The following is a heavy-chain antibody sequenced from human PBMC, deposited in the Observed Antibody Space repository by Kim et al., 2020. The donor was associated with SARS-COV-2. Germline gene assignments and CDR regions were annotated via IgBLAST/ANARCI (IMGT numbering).Heavy chain of an antibody. V-gene: IGHV3-48*03. CDR1: GFTFSSYA. Sequence: GGSLRLSCAASGFTFSSYAMTWVRQAPGKGLDWVASIHDIGSSTHYADSVRGRFTISRDDAKGSLYLQMNSLRAEDTAVYYCARGDAIFILYYGMDVWGRGTTVTVSS. J-gene: IGHJ6*02. CDR2: IHDIGSST. CDR3: ARGDAIFILYYGMDV. D-gene: IGHD2-21*01.